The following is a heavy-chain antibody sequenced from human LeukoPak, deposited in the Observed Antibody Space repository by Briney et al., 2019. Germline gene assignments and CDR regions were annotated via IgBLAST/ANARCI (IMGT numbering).Heavy chain of an antibody. Sequence: SQTLSLTCTVSGGSISSGGYSWSWIRQPPGKGLEWIGYIYHSGSTYYNPSLKSRVTISVDRSKNQFSLKLSSVTAADTAVYYCARYCSGGSCNNWFDPWGQGTLVTVSS. V-gene: IGHV4-30-2*01. CDR3: ARYCSGGSCNNWFDP. J-gene: IGHJ5*02. D-gene: IGHD2-15*01. CDR2: IYHSGST. CDR1: GGSISSGGYS.